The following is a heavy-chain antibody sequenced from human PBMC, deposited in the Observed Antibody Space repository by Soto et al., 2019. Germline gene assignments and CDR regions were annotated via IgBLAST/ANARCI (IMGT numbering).Heavy chain of an antibody. CDR2: IDYSGST. V-gene: IGHV4-59*01. D-gene: IGHD3-10*01. CDR3: ARVGGSGTYYNLFFDY. Sequence: PSETLSLTCTVSGGSLSTYNWGWIRQPPVKGLEWIGYIDYSGSTNYNPSLKSRVTISVDTSKNQFSLKLSSVTAADTAVYYCARVGGSGTYYNLFFDYWGQGTLVTVSS. J-gene: IGHJ4*02. CDR1: GGSLSTYN.